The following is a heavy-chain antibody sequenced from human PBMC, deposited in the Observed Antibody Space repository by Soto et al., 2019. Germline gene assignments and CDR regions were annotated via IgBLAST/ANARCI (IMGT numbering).Heavy chain of an antibody. J-gene: IGHJ4*02. CDR2: VYYSGSA. CDR3: ARVYGSPAYYFDY. Sequence: SETLSLTCSVSDGSMIGYYWTWIRQAPGKGLEWIGYVYYSGSANYNPSLKSRVTISVDTSKNQFSLNLRSVTAADTAVYFCARVYGSPAYYFDYWGRGTLVTVSS. CDR1: DGSMIGYY. V-gene: IGHV4-59*01. D-gene: IGHD3-10*01.